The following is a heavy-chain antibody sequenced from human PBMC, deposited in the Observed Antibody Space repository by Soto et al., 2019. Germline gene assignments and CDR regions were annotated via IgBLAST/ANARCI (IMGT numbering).Heavy chain of an antibody. J-gene: IGHJ6*02. CDR2: IRGFSPYT. Sequence: EVQLVESGGGLVKPGGSLRLSCISSGFTFRTYTMNWVRQAPGKGLEWVSGIRGFSPYTVYAESVKGRFTSSRDNAKNSLYLQMNSMRDEDTAVYYCARDRGYDDNDYYYNAMDVWGQGTTVTVSS. CDR1: GFTFRTYT. CDR3: ARDRGYDDNDYYYNAMDV. D-gene: IGHD2-15*01. V-gene: IGHV3-21*01.